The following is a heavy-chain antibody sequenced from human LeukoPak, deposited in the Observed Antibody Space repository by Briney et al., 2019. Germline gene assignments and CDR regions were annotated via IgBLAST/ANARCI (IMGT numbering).Heavy chain of an antibody. CDR1: GFTFSSYG. J-gene: IGHJ3*02. Sequence: GGSLRLSCAASGFTFSSYGMHWVRQAPGKGLEWVAFIRYDGSNKYYADSVKGRFTISRDNSKNTLYPQMNSLRAEDTAVYYCAKERYSSSWNLYDAFDMWGQGTMVTVSS. V-gene: IGHV3-30*02. CDR2: IRYDGSNK. D-gene: IGHD6-13*01. CDR3: AKERYSSSWNLYDAFDM.